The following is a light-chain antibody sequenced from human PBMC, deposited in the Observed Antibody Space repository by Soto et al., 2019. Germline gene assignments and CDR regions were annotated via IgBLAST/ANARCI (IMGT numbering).Light chain of an antibody. Sequence: EIVLTQSPATLSLSPGERATLSCRARQSVSSYLAWYQQKPGQAPRLLIYDASNRATGIPARFSGSGSGTDFTLTISSLEREDFAVYYCQQRSNGPLTVGGGTKVEIK. CDR1: QSVSSY. CDR2: DAS. J-gene: IGKJ4*01. V-gene: IGKV3-11*01. CDR3: QQRSNGPLT.